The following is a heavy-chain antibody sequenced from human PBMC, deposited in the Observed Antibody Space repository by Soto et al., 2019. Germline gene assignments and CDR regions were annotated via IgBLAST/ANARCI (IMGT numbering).Heavy chain of an antibody. D-gene: IGHD3-3*01. J-gene: IGHJ4*02. V-gene: IGHV3-15*01. Sequence: DVQLVESGGDLVKPGGSLRLSCAASGFAFSDASMSWVRQAPGKGLEWVGRIKTKSSGGTTDYAAPVKGRFTISRDDSKNTVYLQMDSQKAEDTAVYSCTPLASGHYGYDFWGQGTLVTVSS. CDR1: GFAFSDAS. CDR2: IKTKSSGGTT. CDR3: TPLASGHYGYDF.